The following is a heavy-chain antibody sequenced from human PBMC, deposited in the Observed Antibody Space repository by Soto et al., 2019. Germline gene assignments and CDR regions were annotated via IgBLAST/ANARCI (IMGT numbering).Heavy chain of an antibody. J-gene: IGHJ4*02. V-gene: IGHV4-30-4*01. D-gene: IGHD3-16*01. CDR1: GGSINSSDYC. Sequence: SETLSLTSTVSGGSINSSDYCRTWIRQAQGIGLKWRVYTIYATTTYSTTSLKSRIIMSIDTSKNQFSLILTSVTAADSAVYYCAREPFLPRARHDYWGQGALVTVSS. CDR3: AREPFLPRARHDY. CDR2: TIYATTT.